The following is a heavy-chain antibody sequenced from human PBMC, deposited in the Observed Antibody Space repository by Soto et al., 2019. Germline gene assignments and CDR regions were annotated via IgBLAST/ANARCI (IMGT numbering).Heavy chain of an antibody. CDR3: ANSRGGTFLGYHGMDI. CDR2: IIPVFGRV. CDR1: GGTFSSRA. D-gene: IGHD3-16*01. J-gene: IGHJ6*02. Sequence: QVQLVQSGPEVKKTGTSVNVSCKASGGTFSSRAISWVRQATGQGLEWMGGIIPVFGRVNYAEKFQDRVTITADESTGTVDMELSSLRSEDTALYYCANSRGGTFLGYHGMDIWGQGTTVSVSS. V-gene: IGHV1-69*01.